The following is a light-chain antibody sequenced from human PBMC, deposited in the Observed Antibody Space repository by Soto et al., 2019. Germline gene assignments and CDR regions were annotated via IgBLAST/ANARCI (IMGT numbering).Light chain of an antibody. V-gene: IGLV2-8*01. CDR1: ISDIGTYYY. CDR3: TSYAGSNNLV. CDR2: EVS. Sequence: QSVLTQPPSASGSPGQSVTISCTGTISDIGTYYYVSWYQQHPGKAPKLIIYEVSKRPSGVPDRFSGSKSGNTASLTVSGLQAEDEADYYCTSYAGSNNLVFAGGTKLTVL. J-gene: IGLJ3*02.